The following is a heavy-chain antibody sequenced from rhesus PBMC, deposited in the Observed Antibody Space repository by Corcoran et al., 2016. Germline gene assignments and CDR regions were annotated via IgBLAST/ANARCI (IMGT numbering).Heavy chain of an antibody. J-gene: IGHJ4*01. Sequence: QVQLQQWGEGLVKPSETLSLTCAVYGGSISGYYYWSWIRQPPGKGREWIGYFYGNSANPNPNPSPKNRVTISKDTSKNQFALKLSAVTAADTAVYYCARDRGYSYSSGGIYFDYWGQGVLVTVSS. CDR1: GGSISGYYY. D-gene: IGHD5-12*01. CDR2: FYGNSANP. CDR3: ARDRGYSYSSGGIYFDY. V-gene: IGHV4-73*01.